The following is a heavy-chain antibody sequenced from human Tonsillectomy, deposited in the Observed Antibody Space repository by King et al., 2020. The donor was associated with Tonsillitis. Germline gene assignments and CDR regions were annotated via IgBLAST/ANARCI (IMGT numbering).Heavy chain of an antibody. CDR1: GFTLSDHY. CDR2: SRKKVNKYIT. CDR3: TRAYALHGMDV. V-gene: IGHV3-72*01. Sequence: VQLVESGGGLVQPGGSLRLSCAASGFTLSDHYMEWVRQAPGKGLEWVGRSRKKVNKYITDYAASVKGRFTISRDDSKNSLYLQMNSLKTEDTAVYYCTRAYALHGMDVWGQGTTVIVS. J-gene: IGHJ6*02.